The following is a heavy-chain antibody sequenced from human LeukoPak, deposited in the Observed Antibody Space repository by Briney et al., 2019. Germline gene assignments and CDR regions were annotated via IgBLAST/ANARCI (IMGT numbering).Heavy chain of an antibody. CDR1: GYTFTDSY. V-gene: IGHV1-2*02. D-gene: IGHD2/OR15-2a*01. J-gene: IGHJ4*02. Sequence: ASVKVSCKASGYTFTDSYIHWVRQGPGQGLEWMGYIGPHSTFTSSPQEFQGRVTMTRDASMSTAYMELTRLTSDDTAVYYCVREGEGPLSKDFDYWGQGTLVTVSS. CDR3: VREGEGPLSKDFDY. CDR2: IGPHSTFT.